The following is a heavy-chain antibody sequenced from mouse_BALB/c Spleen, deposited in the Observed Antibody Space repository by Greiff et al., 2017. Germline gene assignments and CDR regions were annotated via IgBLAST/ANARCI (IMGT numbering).Heavy chain of an antibody. Sequence: LVKTGASVKISCKASGYSFTGYYMHWVKQSHGKSLEWIGYISCYNGATSYNQKFKGKVTFTVDTSSSTAYMQFNSLTSEDSAVYYGARGYYYGSSAYAMDYWGQGTSVTVSS. V-gene: IGHV1S34*01. CDR2: ISCYNGAT. J-gene: IGHJ4*01. CDR3: ARGYYYGSSAYAMDY. CDR1: GYSFTGYY. D-gene: IGHD1-1*01.